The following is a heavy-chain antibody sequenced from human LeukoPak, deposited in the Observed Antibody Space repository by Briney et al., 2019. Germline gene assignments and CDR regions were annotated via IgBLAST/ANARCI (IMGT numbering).Heavy chain of an antibody. D-gene: IGHD3-10*01. Sequence: SVKVSCKASGGTFSSYAISWVRQAPGQGLEWMGRIIPIFGIANYAQKFQGRVTITADKSTSTAYMELSSLRSEDTAVYYCARGLSSGSYHSDYWGQGTLVTVSS. V-gene: IGHV1-69*04. J-gene: IGHJ4*02. CDR2: IIPIFGIA. CDR3: ARGLSSGSYHSDY. CDR1: GGTFSSYA.